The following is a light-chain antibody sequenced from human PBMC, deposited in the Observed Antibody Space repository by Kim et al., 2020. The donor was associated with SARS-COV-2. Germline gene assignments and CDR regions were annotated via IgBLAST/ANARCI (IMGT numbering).Light chain of an antibody. CDR2: KDK. CDR3: QSADSSGTYHVV. Sequence: PGQTARITCSGDALPKQIAYWYQQKPGQAPILIVYKDKERPSGIPERFSGSSSGTTVTLTISGVQADDEADYYCQSADSSGTYHVVFGGGTKVTVL. V-gene: IGLV3-25*03. J-gene: IGLJ2*01. CDR1: ALPKQI.